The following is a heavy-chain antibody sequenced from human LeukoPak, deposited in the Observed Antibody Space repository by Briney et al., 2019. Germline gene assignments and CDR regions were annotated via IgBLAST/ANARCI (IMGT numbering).Heavy chain of an antibody. V-gene: IGHV3-43D*03. CDR2: ISWDGGST. Sequence: GGSLRLSCAASGFTFDDYAMHWVRQAPGKGLEWVSLISWDGGSTYYADSVKGRFTISRDNSKNSLYLQMNSLRAEDTALYYCAKDSMKQWLVLDFWGQGTLVIVSS. D-gene: IGHD6-19*01. CDR3: AKDSMKQWLVLDF. J-gene: IGHJ4*02. CDR1: GFTFDDYA.